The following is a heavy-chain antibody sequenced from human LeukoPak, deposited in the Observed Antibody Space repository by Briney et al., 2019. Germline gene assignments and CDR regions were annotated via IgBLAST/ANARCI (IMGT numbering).Heavy chain of an antibody. CDR1: GFTFSSYA. D-gene: IGHD3-16*01. V-gene: IGHV3-23*01. CDR3: AKDISWGGNAFDI. Sequence: SGGSLRLSCAASGFTFSSYAMSWVRQAPGKGLEWVSAISRSGGRTYYADSVKGRFTISRDNSKNSLYRQRNSLRTEDAALYYCAKDISWGGNAFDIWGQGTMVTVSS. J-gene: IGHJ3*02. CDR2: ISRSGGRT.